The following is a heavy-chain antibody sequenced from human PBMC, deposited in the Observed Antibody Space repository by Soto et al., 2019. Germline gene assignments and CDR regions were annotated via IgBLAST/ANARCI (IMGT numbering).Heavy chain of an antibody. D-gene: IGHD2-15*01. CDR1: GYTFIRYA. Sequence: QVQLVQSGAEVKKPGASVKVSCKASGYTFIRYAIHWVRQAPGQRLEWMGWIDPTKGNTKYSQTLQGRVTITRDTSASTAYMELSSLRSEDTAIYYCAREMGGEYCSGGSCYSGLCWGKGSLVTVSS. CDR2: IDPTKGNT. V-gene: IGHV1-3*01. J-gene: IGHJ4*02. CDR3: AREMGGEYCSGGSCYSGLC.